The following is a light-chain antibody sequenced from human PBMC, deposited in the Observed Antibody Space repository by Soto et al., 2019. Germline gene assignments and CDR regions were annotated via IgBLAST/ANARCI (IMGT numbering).Light chain of an antibody. Sequence: EIVMTQSPATLSVSPGERATLSCRASQSVSSNLAWYQQKPGQAPRLLIYGASTRATGIPARFSGSGSGTEFTLTISSLEPEDFAVYYCQQRSNWPPWTFGQGTKVDI. J-gene: IGKJ1*01. CDR3: QQRSNWPPWT. CDR1: QSVSSN. CDR2: GAS. V-gene: IGKV3-15*01.